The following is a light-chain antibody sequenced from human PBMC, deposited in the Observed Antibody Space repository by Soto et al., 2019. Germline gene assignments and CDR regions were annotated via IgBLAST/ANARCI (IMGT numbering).Light chain of an antibody. CDR2: DAS. CDR1: QSVRSY. CDR3: QQRSAWPQIT. Sequence: EIVLTQSPATLSLSPGARATLSCRASQSVRSYLAWYQQKPGQAPRLLIYDASNRATGIPARFSGSGSGTDFTLTISSLHPEDFAVYYCQQRSAWPQITFGQGTRLEIK. V-gene: IGKV3-11*01. J-gene: IGKJ5*01.